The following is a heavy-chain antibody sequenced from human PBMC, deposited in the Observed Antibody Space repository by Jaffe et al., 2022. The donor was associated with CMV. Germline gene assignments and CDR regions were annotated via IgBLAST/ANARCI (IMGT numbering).Heavy chain of an antibody. CDR3: ARPHLPYYYYYMDV. J-gene: IGHJ6*03. V-gene: IGHV3-33*08. CDR1: GFTFSSYG. Sequence: QVQLVESGGGVVQPGRSLRLSCAASGFTFSSYGMHWVRQAPGKGLEWVAVIWYDGSNKYYADSVKGRFTISRDNSKNTLYLQMNSLRAEDTAVYYCARPHLPYYYYYMDVWGKGTTVTVSS. CDR2: IWYDGSNK.